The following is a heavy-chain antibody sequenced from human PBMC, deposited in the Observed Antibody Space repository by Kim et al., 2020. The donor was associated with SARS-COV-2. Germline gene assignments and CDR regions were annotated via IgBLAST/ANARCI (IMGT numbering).Heavy chain of an antibody. V-gene: IGHV4-4*07. D-gene: IGHD5-12*01. J-gene: IGHJ4*02. Sequence: THSLRSRVHMSVDTSKNQFSLKLTSLTAADTAVYFCARGAYDPPRYFDYWGQGTLVTVSS. CDR3: ARGAYDPPRYFDY.